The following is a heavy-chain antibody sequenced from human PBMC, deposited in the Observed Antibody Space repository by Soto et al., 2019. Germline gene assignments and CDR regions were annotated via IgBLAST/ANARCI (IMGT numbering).Heavy chain of an antibody. J-gene: IGHJ6*02. Sequence: GGSLRLSCAASGFTFSSYAMSWVRQAPGKGLEWVSAISGSGGSTYYADSVKGRFTISGDNSKNTLYLQMNSLRAEDTAVYYCAKDLKAAMVANYYYGMDVWGQGTTVTVSS. V-gene: IGHV3-23*01. CDR2: ISGSGGST. CDR1: GFTFSSYA. D-gene: IGHD5-18*01. CDR3: AKDLKAAMVANYYYGMDV.